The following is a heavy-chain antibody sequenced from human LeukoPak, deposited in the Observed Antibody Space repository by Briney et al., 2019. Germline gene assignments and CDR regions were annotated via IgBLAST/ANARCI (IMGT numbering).Heavy chain of an antibody. V-gene: IGHV3-21*01. D-gene: IGHD6-13*01. CDR1: GFTFSSYS. CDR2: ISSSSSNI. Sequence: GGSLRLSCAASGFTFSSYSMNWDRQAPGKGLEWVSSISSSSSNIYYADSVKGRFTISRDNAKNSLYLQMNSLRAEDTAVYYCARDVRPEAAAEVYFYYYYMDVWGKGTTVTVSS. CDR3: ARDVRPEAAAEVYFYYYYMDV. J-gene: IGHJ6*03.